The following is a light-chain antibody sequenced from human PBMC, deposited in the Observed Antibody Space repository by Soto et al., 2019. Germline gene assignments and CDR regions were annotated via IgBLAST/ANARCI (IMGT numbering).Light chain of an antibody. Sequence: EIVLTQSPGTLSLSPGERTTLSCRASQSVSSSSLAWYQQKPGQAPRLLIYGASSRAAGIPDRFSGSGSGTDIPLTISRLEAEDFAEFYCQQYGSSPYTFGQGTKLEIK. CDR2: GAS. CDR3: QQYGSSPYT. V-gene: IGKV3-20*01. CDR1: QSVSSSS. J-gene: IGKJ2*01.